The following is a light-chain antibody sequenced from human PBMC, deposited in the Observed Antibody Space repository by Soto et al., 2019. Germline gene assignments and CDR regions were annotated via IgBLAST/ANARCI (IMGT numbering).Light chain of an antibody. Sequence: EIVMTQSPTTLSVSPGERATLSCRASQSVSSSSLARYQQKPGQGPRLLIYDASNRATGIPDRFSGCGSGTDFTLTIRKLEPEDFEVYDCQQYGNSSITFGQGTRLEIK. V-gene: IGKV3-20*01. CDR1: QSVSSSS. J-gene: IGKJ5*01. CDR3: QQYGNSSIT. CDR2: DAS.